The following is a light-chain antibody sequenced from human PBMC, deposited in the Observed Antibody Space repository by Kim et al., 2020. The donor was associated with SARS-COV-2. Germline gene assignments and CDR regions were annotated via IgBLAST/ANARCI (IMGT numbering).Light chain of an antibody. V-gene: IGLV2-23*02. J-gene: IGLJ3*02. CDR3: CSFAGSITWV. CDR1: SSDVGSYDF. Sequence: GPSITISCTGASSDVGSYDFVSWYQQHPGKAPKILIYEVTKRPSGVSHRFSGSKSGNTASLTISGLQTEDEADYYCCSFAGSITWVFGGGTQLTVL. CDR2: EVT.